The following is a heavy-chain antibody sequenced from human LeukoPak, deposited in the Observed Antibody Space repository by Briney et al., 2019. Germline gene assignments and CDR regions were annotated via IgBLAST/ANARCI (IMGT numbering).Heavy chain of an antibody. Sequence: GGSLRLSCAASGFTFSSYSMNWVRQAPGKGLEWVSYISSSSSTIYYADSVKGRFTISRDNAKNSLYLQMNSLRAEDTAVYYCARDGYSSGWNPYYFDYWGQGTLVTVSS. V-gene: IGHV3-48*01. CDR3: ARDGYSSGWNPYYFDY. D-gene: IGHD6-19*01. CDR2: ISSSSSTI. J-gene: IGHJ4*02. CDR1: GFTFSSYS.